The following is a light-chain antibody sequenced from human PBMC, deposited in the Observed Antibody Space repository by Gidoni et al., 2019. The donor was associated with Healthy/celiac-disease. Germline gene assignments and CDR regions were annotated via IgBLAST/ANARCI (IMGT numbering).Light chain of an antibody. J-gene: IGKJ5*01. CDR1: QSVRSY. Sequence: DIVLTQSPATLSLSPGERATLSCRASQSVRSYLAWYQQTPGQAPRLLIYDASNRATGIPARFSGSGSGTDFTLTISSLEPEDFAVYYCQQRSNWPPITVGQGTRLEIK. V-gene: IGKV3-11*01. CDR3: QQRSNWPPIT. CDR2: DAS.